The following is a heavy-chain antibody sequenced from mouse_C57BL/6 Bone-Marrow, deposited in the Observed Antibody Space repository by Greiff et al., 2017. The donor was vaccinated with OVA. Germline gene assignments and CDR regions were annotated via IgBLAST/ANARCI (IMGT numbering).Heavy chain of an antibody. D-gene: IGHD2-5*01. CDR2: IDPETGGT. CDR1: GYTITDYE. V-gene: IGHV1-15*01. Sequence: QVQLQQSGAELVRPGASVTLSCKASGYTITDYEMHWVKQTPVHGLEWIGAIDPETGGTAYNQKFKGKAIMTADKSSSTAYMELRSLTSEDSAVYYCTRGYSIYYAMDYWGQGTSVTVSS. J-gene: IGHJ4*01. CDR3: TRGYSIYYAMDY.